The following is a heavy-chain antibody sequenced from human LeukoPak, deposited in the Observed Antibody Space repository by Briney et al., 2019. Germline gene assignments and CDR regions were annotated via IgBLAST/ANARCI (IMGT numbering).Heavy chain of an antibody. V-gene: IGHV1-2*02. CDR1: GYTFTGYY. D-gene: IGHD3-22*01. CDR3: ARLYYDSSGWNWFDP. J-gene: IGHJ5*02. Sequence: ASVKVSCKASGYTFTGYYMHWVRQAPGQGLEWMGWINPNSGGTNYAQKFQGRVTMTRDTSISTAYMELSRLRSDDTAVYYCARLYYDSSGWNWFDPWGQGTLVTVS. CDR2: INPNSGGT.